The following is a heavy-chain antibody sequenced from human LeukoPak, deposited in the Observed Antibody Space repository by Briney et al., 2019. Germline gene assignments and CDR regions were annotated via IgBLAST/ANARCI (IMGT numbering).Heavy chain of an antibody. V-gene: IGHV4-59*08. CDR1: GGSISSYY. J-gene: IGHJ4*02. D-gene: IGHD3-16*01. CDR3: ARGSLSYETFDY. Sequence: PSETLSLTCTVSGGSISSYYWSWIRQPPGKGLEWIGYIYYSGSTNYNPSLKSRVTISVDTSKNQFSLKLSSVTAADTAVYYCARGSLSYETFDYWGQGTLVTVSS. CDR2: IYYSGST.